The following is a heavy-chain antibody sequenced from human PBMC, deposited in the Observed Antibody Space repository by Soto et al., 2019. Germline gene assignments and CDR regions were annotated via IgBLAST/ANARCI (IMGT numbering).Heavy chain of an antibody. Sequence: PGGSLRLSCSASGFIFSSHAMHWVRQAPGKGLEWVAVIRYDGSNKYYADSVKGRFTISRDNSKNTLYLQMNSLRAEDTAVYYCARDLWITGFDYWGQGTLVTVSS. V-gene: IGHV3-33*08. D-gene: IGHD3-16*01. CDR2: IRYDGSNK. CDR1: GFIFSSHA. CDR3: ARDLWITGFDY. J-gene: IGHJ4*02.